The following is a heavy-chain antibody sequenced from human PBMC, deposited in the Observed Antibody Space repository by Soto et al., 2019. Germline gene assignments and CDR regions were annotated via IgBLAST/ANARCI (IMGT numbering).Heavy chain of an antibody. Sequence: EVQLVESGGGLVKPGGSLRLSCAASGFTFSSYSMNWVRQAPGKGLEWVSSISSSSSYIYYADSVKGRFTISRDNAKNXXYLQMNSLRAEDTAVYYCARQQQLVYYYYGMDVWGQGTTVTVSS. CDR3: ARQQQLVYYYYGMDV. CDR2: ISSSSSYI. V-gene: IGHV3-21*01. D-gene: IGHD6-6*01. CDR1: GFTFSSYS. J-gene: IGHJ6*02.